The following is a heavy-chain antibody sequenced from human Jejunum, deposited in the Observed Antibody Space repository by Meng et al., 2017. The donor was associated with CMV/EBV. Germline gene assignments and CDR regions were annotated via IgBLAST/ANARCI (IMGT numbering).Heavy chain of an antibody. Sequence: FSFSDYWMRWVRQDPGKGLEWVANIKGDGSAKYSADSVKGRFTIARDNAKWTLYLQMTSLRVEDTAVYYCAKWVVPPGVGYGLDVWGQGTAVTVSS. CDR2: IKGDGSAK. D-gene: IGHD2-2*01. CDR3: AKWVVPPGVGYGLDV. J-gene: IGHJ6*02. CDR1: FSFSDYW. V-gene: IGHV3-7*01.